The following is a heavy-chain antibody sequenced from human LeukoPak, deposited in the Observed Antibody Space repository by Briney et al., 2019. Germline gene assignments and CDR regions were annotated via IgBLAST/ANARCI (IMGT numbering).Heavy chain of an antibody. D-gene: IGHD6-13*01. CDR2: ISSGGSYI. Sequence: PGGSLRLSCTASGFTLSSYSMTWVRQAPGKGLEWVSSISSGGSYIYYVDSVKGRFTTSRDDARNSLYLQMNSLRAEDTAVYYCARDPTVAEAWWGQGTQVTVSS. CDR1: GFTLSSYS. J-gene: IGHJ4*02. CDR3: ARDPTVAEAW. V-gene: IGHV3-21*01.